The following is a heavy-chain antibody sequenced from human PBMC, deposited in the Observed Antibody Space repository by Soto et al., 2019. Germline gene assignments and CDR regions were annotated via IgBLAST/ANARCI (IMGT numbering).Heavy chain of an antibody. D-gene: IGHD6-19*01. V-gene: IGHV4-61*01. CDR1: GGSVSSGSYY. CDR3: ARDRGIAVAGEHNWFDP. J-gene: IGHJ5*02. Sequence: PSETLSLTCTVSGGSVSSGSYYWSWIRQPPGKGLEWIGYIYYSGSTNYNPSLKSRVTISVDTSKNQFSLKLSSVTAADTAVYYCARDRGIAVAGEHNWFDPWGQGTLVTVSS. CDR2: IYYSGST.